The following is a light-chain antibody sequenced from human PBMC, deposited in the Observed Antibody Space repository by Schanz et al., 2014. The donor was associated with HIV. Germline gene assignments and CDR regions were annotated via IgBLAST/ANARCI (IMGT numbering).Light chain of an antibody. CDR1: SSDVGGYNY. CDR3: CSYTGSGTLV. J-gene: IGLJ2*01. CDR2: EVS. Sequence: QSVLTQPPSASGSPGQSVTISCTGTSSDVGGYNYVSWYQQHPGKAPKLMIYEVSKRPSGVPDRFSGSKSGNTASLTISGLQAEDEADYYCCSYTGSGTLVFGGGTKLTVL. V-gene: IGLV2-8*01.